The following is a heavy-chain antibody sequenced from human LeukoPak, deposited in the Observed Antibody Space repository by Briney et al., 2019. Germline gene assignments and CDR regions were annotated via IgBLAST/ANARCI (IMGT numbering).Heavy chain of an antibody. CDR1: GYTFTTQW. D-gene: IGHD2-2*01. J-gene: IGHJ6*03. CDR2: ISPGDSDT. CDR3: VRHVVVLIGGTRYHYTDV. Sequence: GESLKISYKASGYTFTTQWIGWGRRMPGKGVEWMAIISPGDSDTRYSPSFQGQVTISADKSITTAYLQWSSLKASDTAIYYCVRHVVVLIGGTRYHYTDVWGKGTTVTVSS. V-gene: IGHV5-51*01.